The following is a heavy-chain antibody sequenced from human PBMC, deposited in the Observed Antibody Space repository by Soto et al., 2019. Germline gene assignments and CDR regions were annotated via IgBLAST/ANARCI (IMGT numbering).Heavy chain of an antibody. CDR3: ARSPVIVPASSHFDY. CDR1: GGSFSGYY. V-gene: IGHV4-34*01. Sequence: SETLSLTCAVYGGSFSGYYWTWIRQPPGTGLEWIGEINHSGSTNYNPSLKSRVTISVDTSKSQFSLKLTSVTAADTAVYYCARSPVIVPASSHFDYWGQGIKVTVSS. D-gene: IGHD2-2*01. J-gene: IGHJ4*02. CDR2: INHSGST.